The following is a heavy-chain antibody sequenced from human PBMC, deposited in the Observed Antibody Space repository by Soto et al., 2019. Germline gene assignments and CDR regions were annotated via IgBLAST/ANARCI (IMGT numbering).Heavy chain of an antibody. CDR2: ISGAGNSA. CDR1: GFTTSGFY. CDR3: AKGGCTFAYE. J-gene: IGHJ4*02. Sequence: PGGSLRLSCAASGFTTSGFYMTWIRQAPGKGLEWVSDISGAGNSAHYTNSVKGRFIISRDNSQNTLFLQMTSLRADDTAVYYCAKGGCTFAYEWGQGALVTVSS. D-gene: IGHD5-18*01. V-gene: IGHV3-11*01.